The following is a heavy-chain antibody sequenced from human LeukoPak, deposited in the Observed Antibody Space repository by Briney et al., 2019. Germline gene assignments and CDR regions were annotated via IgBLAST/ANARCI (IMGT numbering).Heavy chain of an antibody. J-gene: IGHJ4*02. Sequence: SETLSLTCTVSGGSISSSRYYWGWIRQPPGKGLEWIGSIYYSGSTYYNPSLKSRVTISVDTSKNQFSLKLSSVTAADTAVYYCARGTYDYSNYFDYWGQGTLVTVSS. CDR3: ARGTYDYSNYFDY. V-gene: IGHV4-39*01. CDR2: IYYSGST. CDR1: GGSISSSRYY. D-gene: IGHD4-11*01.